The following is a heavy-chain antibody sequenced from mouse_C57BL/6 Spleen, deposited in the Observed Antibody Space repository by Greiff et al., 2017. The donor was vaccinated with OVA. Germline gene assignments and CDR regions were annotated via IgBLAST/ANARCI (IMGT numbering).Heavy chain of an antibody. V-gene: IGHV1-59*01. CDR1: GYTFTSYW. CDR3: ASRGGYYAMDY. CDR2: IDPSDSYT. Sequence: QVQLQQPGAELVRPGTSVKLSCKASGYTFTSYWMHWVKQRPGQGLEWIGVIDPSDSYTNYNQKFKGKATLTVDTSSSTAYMQLSSLTSEDSAVYYCASRGGYYAMDYWGQGTSVTVSS. J-gene: IGHJ4*01.